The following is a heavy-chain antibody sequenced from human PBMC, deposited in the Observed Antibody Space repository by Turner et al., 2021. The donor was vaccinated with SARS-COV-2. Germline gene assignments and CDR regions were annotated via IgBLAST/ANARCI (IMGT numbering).Heavy chain of an antibody. CDR2: ISPIFGTT. V-gene: IGHV1-69*01. J-gene: IGHJ4*02. CDR3: ESLSHYDSSGYYSDY. D-gene: IGHD3-22*01. CDR1: GGTFSSYA. Sequence: QVQLVQSGAEVKKPGSSVKVSCKASGGTFSSYAISWVRQAPGQGLEWMGGISPIFGTTNYAQKFQGRVTITADESTSTAYMGLSSLRSEDTAVYYCESLSHYDSSGYYSDYWGQGTLVTVSS.